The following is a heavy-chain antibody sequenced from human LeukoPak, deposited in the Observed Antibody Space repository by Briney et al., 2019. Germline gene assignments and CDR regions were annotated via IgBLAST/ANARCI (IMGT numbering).Heavy chain of an antibody. J-gene: IGHJ3*02. D-gene: IGHD6-19*01. Sequence: ASVKVSCKASGYTFTGYYMHWVRQAPGQGLEWMGRINPNSGGTNYAQRFQGRVTMTRDTSISTAYMELSRLRSDDTAVYYCARPSYSSGWYSDAFDIWGQGTMVTVSS. CDR3: ARPSYSSGWYSDAFDI. CDR1: GYTFTGYY. CDR2: INPNSGGT. V-gene: IGHV1-2*06.